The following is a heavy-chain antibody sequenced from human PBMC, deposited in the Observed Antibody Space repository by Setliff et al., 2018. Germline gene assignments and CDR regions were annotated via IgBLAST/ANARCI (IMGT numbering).Heavy chain of an antibody. Sequence: ASVKVSCKTSGYSFSNFGISWVRQAPGQGLEWMGWISGHNGSTNYAQKLQGRVIMTTDTFTNTAYMELRSLRSDDTAVYYCARDRSLEADVVSLINMGDFWGQGTLVTVSS. CDR2: ISGHNGST. CDR3: ARDRSLEADVVSLINMGDF. D-gene: IGHD5-12*01. CDR1: GYSFSNFG. V-gene: IGHV1-18*01. J-gene: IGHJ4*02.